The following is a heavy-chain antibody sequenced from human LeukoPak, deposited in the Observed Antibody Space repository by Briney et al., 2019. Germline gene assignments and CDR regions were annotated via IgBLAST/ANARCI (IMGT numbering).Heavy chain of an antibody. J-gene: IGHJ6*03. CDR3: ARARDYYYDSSGYKYYYMDV. CDR2: IIPIFGTA. Sequence: VASVKVSCKASGGTFSSYAISWVRQAPGQGLEWMGGIIPIFGTANYAQKFQGRVTITADKSTSTAYMELSSLRSEDTAVYYCARARDYYYDSSGYKYYYMDVWGKGTTVTVSS. D-gene: IGHD3-22*01. CDR1: GGTFSSYA. V-gene: IGHV1-69*06.